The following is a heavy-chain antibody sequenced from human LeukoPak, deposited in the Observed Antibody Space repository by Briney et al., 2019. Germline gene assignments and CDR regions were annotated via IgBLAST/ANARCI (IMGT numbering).Heavy chain of an antibody. CDR3: ARHRGITIFGVVIISAFDI. Sequence: SETLSLTCAVYGGSFSGYYWSWIRQPPGKGLEWIGSIYYSGSTYYNPSLKSRVTISVDTSKNQFSLKLSSVTAADTAVYYCARHRGITIFGVVIISAFDIWGQGTMVTVSS. D-gene: IGHD3-3*01. CDR1: GGSFSGYY. J-gene: IGHJ3*02. CDR2: IYYSGST. V-gene: IGHV4-34*01.